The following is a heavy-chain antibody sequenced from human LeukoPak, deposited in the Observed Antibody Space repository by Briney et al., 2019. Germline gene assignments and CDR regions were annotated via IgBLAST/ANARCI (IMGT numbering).Heavy chain of an antibody. J-gene: IGHJ3*02. CDR3: TKDSSGYYDGAFDI. CDR1: GFTFYDYG. D-gene: IGHD3-22*01. Sequence: PGGSLRLSCAASGFTFYDYGMSWVRQAPGKGLEWVSGINWNGGSTGYADSVKGRFTISRDNAKNSLYLQMNSLRTEDTALYYCTKDSSGYYDGAFDIWGQGTMVTVSS. V-gene: IGHV3-20*04. CDR2: INWNGGST.